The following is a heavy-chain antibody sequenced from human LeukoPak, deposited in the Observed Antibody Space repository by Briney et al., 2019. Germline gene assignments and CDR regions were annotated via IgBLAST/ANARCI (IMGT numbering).Heavy chain of an antibody. D-gene: IGHD3-16*01. CDR2: INQDGGEI. Sequence: GGSLRPSCAASGFTFSSSWMTWVRQAPGKGLEWVASINQDGGEIHYVDSVKGRFTISRDNSKNTLYLQMNSLRAEDTAVYYCAKAPGGIVAYWGQGTLVTVSS. CDR3: AKAPGGIVAY. J-gene: IGHJ4*02. V-gene: IGHV3-7*03. CDR1: GFTFSSSW.